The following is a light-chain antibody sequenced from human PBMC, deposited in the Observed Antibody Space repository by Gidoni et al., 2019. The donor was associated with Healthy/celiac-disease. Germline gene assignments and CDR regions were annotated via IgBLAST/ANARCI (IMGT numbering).Light chain of an antibody. V-gene: IGLV1-40*01. CDR3: QSYDTSLSGSRV. CDR2: GNN. J-gene: IGLJ3*02. CDR1: SSNIGAGYD. Sequence: QSVLTQPPSVSGAPGHRVTISCTGTSSNIGAGYDVHWYHQLPGTAPRLLISGNNNRPSGVPDRFSGSKSGTSASLAITGLQAEDEADYYCQSYDTSLSGSRVFGGGTKLTVL.